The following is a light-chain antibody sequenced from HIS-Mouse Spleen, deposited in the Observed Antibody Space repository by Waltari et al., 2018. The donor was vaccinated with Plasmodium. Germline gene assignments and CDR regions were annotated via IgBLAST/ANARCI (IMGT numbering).Light chain of an antibody. CDR2: EGS. J-gene: IGLJ2*01. V-gene: IGLV2-23*03. CDR3: CSYAGSSTFVV. CDR1: SSDVGSYNL. Sequence: QSALTQPASVSGSPGQSITISCTGTSSDVGSYNLVSWYQQHPGTAPNLMSYEGSKRPSVVSTRFSGSKSGNTASLTVSGLQAEDEADYYCCSYAGSSTFVVFGGGTKLTGL.